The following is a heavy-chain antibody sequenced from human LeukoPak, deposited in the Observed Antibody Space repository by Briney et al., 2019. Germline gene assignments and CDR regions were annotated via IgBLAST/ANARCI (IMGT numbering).Heavy chain of an antibody. V-gene: IGHV1-2*02. CDR3: ARDHGSGRGYFDY. CDR1: GYTFTGYY. Sequence: GASVTVSCKASGYTFTGYYMHWVRQAPAQGLEWMGWINPNSGGTNYAQKFQGRVTMIRDTSLSTAYMELSRLRSDDTAVYYCARDHGSGRGYFDYWGQGPLVTVSS. J-gene: IGHJ4*02. D-gene: IGHD3-10*01. CDR2: INPNSGGT.